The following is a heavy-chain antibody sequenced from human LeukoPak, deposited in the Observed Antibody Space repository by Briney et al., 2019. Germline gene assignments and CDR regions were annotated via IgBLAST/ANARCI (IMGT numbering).Heavy chain of an antibody. D-gene: IGHD2-21*02. J-gene: IGHJ5*02. CDR2: IYYSGST. V-gene: IGHV4-30-4*01. Sequence: SSQTLSLTCTVSGGSISSGDYYWSWIRQPPGKGLEWIGYIYYSGSTYYNPSLKSRVTISVDTSKNQFPLKLSSVTAADTAVYYCARVWFAYCGGDCLNPWGQGTLVTVSS. CDR3: ARVWFAYCGGDCLNP. CDR1: GGSISSGDYY.